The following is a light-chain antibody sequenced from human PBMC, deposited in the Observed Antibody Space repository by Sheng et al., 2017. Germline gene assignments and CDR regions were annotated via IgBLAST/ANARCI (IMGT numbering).Light chain of an antibody. CDR1: QSIDIW. V-gene: IGKV1-5*03. Sequence: DIQMTQYPPTLSASVGDRVTINCRATQSIDIWLAWFQQKPGKAPKVLVYKASTLEKGSHRGSAAVGSGTDFSLTIDGLQPDDFATYYCQHYHSYSPWPFGQGTKVGNQT. CDR2: KAS. J-gene: IGKJ1*01. CDR3: QHYHSYSPWP.